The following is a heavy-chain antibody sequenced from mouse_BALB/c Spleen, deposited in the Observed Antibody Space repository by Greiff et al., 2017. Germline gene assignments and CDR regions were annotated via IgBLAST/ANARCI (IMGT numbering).Heavy chain of an antibody. CDR1: GYTFTDYN. CDR3: ARSDYGNLYYVDY. V-gene: IGHV1S29*02. CDR2: IYPYNGGT. J-gene: IGHJ2*01. D-gene: IGHD2-1*01. Sequence: EVQLQQSGPELVKPGASVKISCKASGYTFTDYNMHWVKQSHGKSLEWIGYIYPYNGGTGYNQKFKSKATLTVDNSSSTAYMELRSLTSEDSAVYYCARSDYGNLYYVDYWGQGTTLTVSS.